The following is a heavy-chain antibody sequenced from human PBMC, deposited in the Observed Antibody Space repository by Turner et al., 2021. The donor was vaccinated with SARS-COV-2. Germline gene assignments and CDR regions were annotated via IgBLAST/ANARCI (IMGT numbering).Heavy chain of an antibody. Sequence: VHLVQTGAEVKKPGASVTISCKASGYTFTDYYMHWVRQAPGQGLEWMGWINPNSGGTNYAQKFQGRVTMTRDTSISTAYMELSWLRSDDTAVYFCARGESIAVAGTQYFDYWGQGTLVTVSS. V-gene: IGHV1-2*02. CDR1: GYTFTDYY. D-gene: IGHD6-19*01. CDR3: ARGESIAVAGTQYFDY. CDR2: INPNSGGT. J-gene: IGHJ4*02.